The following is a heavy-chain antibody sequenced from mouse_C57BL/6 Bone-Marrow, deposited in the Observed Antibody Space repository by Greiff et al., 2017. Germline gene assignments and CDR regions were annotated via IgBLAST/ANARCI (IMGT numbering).Heavy chain of an antibody. CDR1: GYTFTSYG. D-gene: IGHD1-1*01. Sequence: VQLQQSGAELARPGASVKLSCKASGYTFTSYGISWVKQRTGQGLEWIGEIYPRSGNTYSNDKFKGKATLTADKSSSTAYMELRSLTSEDSAVYVCARHFYYSVSSHWYFDVWGTGTTVTVSS. V-gene: IGHV1-81*01. J-gene: IGHJ1*03. CDR2: IYPRSGNT. CDR3: ARHFYYSVSSHWYFDV.